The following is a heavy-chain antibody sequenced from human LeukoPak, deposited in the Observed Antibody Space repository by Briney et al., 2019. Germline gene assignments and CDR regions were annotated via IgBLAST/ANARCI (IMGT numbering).Heavy chain of an antibody. D-gene: IGHD2-2*01. Sequence: PSETLSLTCAVYGGSFSGYYWGWIRQPPGKGLEWIGSIYYSGNTYHNPSLKSRVTISVDTSKSQFSLKVSSVTAADTAVYFCAGHPAGPRPNAFWGREPLVTVSS. J-gene: IGHJ4*02. CDR1: GGSFSGYY. V-gene: IGHV4-39*01. CDR3: AGHPAGPRPNAF. CDR2: IYYSGNT.